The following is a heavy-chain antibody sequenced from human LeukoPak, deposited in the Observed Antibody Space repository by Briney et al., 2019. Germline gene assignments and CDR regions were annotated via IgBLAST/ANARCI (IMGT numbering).Heavy chain of an antibody. D-gene: IGHD2-8*02. V-gene: IGHV3-74*01. CDR1: GFTLTNYW. Sequence: GGSLRLSCAASGFTLTNYWMHWLRQAPGQGLVGVSRMSSDVATTNYGDSVRGRFTISRDNAKNMRYLQMNRLGAEDTAIYYCVVIVLGWGQGTLVTVSS. CDR2: MSSDVATT. CDR3: VVIVLG. J-gene: IGHJ4*02.